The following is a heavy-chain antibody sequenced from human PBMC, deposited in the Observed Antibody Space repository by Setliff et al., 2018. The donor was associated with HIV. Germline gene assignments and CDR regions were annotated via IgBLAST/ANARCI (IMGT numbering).Heavy chain of an antibody. V-gene: IGHV1-2*06. CDR2: INPNSGVT. CDR3: ARHSIYGYGYPYFDY. J-gene: IGHJ4*02. CDR1: GYTFTGYY. D-gene: IGHD5-18*01. Sequence: ASVKVSCKASGYTFTGYYMHWVRQAPGQGLEWMGRINPNSGVTNYEQKFQGRVTMTRDTSISTAYMELSRLRSDDTAVYYCARHSIYGYGYPYFDYWGQGTLVTVPQ.